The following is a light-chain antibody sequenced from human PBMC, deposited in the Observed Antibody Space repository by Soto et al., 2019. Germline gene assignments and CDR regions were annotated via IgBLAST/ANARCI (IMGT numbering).Light chain of an antibody. CDR1: NIGSKG. J-gene: IGLJ2*01. CDR2: SDT. Sequence: SYELTQPPSVSVAPGKTASISCGGNNIGSKGVHWYQQKPGQAPVLVIYSDTDLPPVIPERFSGSNSANLATLTISRVEAGEEAGYYYQVWDSGSALVVFGGGTKLTVL. V-gene: IGLV3-21*04. CDR3: QVWDSGSALVV.